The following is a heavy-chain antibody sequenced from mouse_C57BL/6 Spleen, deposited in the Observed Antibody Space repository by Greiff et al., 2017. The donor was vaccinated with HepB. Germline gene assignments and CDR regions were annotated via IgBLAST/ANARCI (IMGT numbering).Heavy chain of an antibody. V-gene: IGHV1-59*01. J-gene: IGHJ3*01. D-gene: IGHD1-1*01. CDR1: GYTFTSYW. CDR2: IDPSDSYT. CDR3: ARWGYGSSFAD. Sequence: VQLQQPGAELVRPGTSVKLSCKASGYTFTSYWMHWVKQRPGQGLEWIGVIDPSDSYTNYNQKFKGKATLTVDTSSSTAYMQLSSLTSEDSAVYYCARWGYGSSFADWGQGTLVTVSA.